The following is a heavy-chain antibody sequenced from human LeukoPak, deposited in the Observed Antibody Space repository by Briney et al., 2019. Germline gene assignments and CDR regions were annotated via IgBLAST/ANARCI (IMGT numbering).Heavy chain of an antibody. CDR2: IDNSGSA. Sequence: SETLSLTCTVSGASISSYYWSGFRQPPGKGLEWIGYIDNSGSANYNPSLRSRVTISVDKSKNQFSLKLSSVTAADTAVYYCARMTYDPHGVDVWGKGTTVTVSS. J-gene: IGHJ6*04. D-gene: IGHD5-12*01. V-gene: IGHV4-59*01. CDR1: GASISSYY. CDR3: ARMTYDPHGVDV.